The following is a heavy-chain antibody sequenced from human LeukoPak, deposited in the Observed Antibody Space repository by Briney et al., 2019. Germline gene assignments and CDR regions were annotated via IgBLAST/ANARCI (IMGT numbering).Heavy chain of an antibody. D-gene: IGHD3-10*01. V-gene: IGHV3-15*01. CDR3: TTEGSIYGNHALDI. CDR2: IKRKSDGGTT. CDR1: GFSFNNAW. J-gene: IGHJ3*02. Sequence: GGSLRLSCAASGFSFNNAWMSWVRQAPGKGLEWVGHIKRKSDGGTTDHGAPVQGRFTISRDDSKNTLYIQMNNLEVEDTAVYFCTTEGSIYGNHALDIWGQGTMVTVSS.